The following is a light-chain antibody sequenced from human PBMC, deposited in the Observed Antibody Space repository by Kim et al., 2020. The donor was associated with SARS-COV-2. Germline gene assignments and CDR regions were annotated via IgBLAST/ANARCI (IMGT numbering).Light chain of an antibody. CDR1: KSVGSY. V-gene: IGKV3-11*01. J-gene: IGKJ2*01. CDR2: DVS. Sequence: SLSPGVRVTRSCRASKSVGSYLDWYQQNRGQAPRLLMYDVSNRANGIPARFSGSRSGADFTLTISGLGPEDFALYYCHQRSDWPNTFGEATKLDIK. CDR3: HQRSDWPNT.